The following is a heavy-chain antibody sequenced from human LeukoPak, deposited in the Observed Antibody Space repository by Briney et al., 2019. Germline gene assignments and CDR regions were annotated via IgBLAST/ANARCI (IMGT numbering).Heavy chain of an antibody. CDR3: ARALYSSSWYGY. Sequence: PGGSLRLFCAASGFTFSSYGMHWVRQAPGKGLEWVAVIWYDGSNKYYADSVKGRFTISRDNSKNTLYLQMNSLRAEDTAVYYCARALYSSSWYGYWGQGTLVTVSS. CDR1: GFTFSSYG. CDR2: IWYDGSNK. J-gene: IGHJ4*02. V-gene: IGHV3-33*01. D-gene: IGHD6-13*01.